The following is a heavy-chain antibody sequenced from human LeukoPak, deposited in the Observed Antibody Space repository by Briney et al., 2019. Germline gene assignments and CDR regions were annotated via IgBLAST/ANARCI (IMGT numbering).Heavy chain of an antibody. CDR1: GFTFSDYT. V-gene: IGHV3-30-3*01. D-gene: IGHD6-13*01. CDR2: ISSDGSPK. Sequence: GGSLRLPCAASGFTFSDYTMHWVRQAPGKGLEWVAVISSDGSPKFYADSVKGRFTISRDNSYNTLYLQMNSLRPEDTAVYYCARDPPRGSWYGDYWGQGTLVTVSS. J-gene: IGHJ4*02. CDR3: ARDPPRGSWYGDY.